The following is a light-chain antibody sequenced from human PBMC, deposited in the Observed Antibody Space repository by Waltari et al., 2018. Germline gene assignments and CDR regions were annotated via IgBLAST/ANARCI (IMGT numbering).Light chain of an antibody. V-gene: IGKV3-20*01. CDR1: QTLDNYF. CDR2: RAS. CDR3: QYQGA. J-gene: IGKJ1*01. Sequence: EIVLTQSPGTVSLSPGERATLSCRASQTLDNYFLAWYQQRPGRAPRLVIHRASTRPTGIPDRFSGSGSGTDFTLTITTLEPEDFAVYFCQYQGAFGQGTKPEI.